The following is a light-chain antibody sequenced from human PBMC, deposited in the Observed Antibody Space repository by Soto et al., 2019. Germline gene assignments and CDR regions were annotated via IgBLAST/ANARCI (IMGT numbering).Light chain of an antibody. V-gene: IGKV3-15*01. Sequence: ETVLTQSPATLSSSPGERVTLSCRASQSVTTYLAWYQHKPGQAPSLLIYDASHRATGIPARFSGSGSGTEFTLTISSLQSEDFAVYYCQQYNNWPPWTFGQGTKVDIK. CDR2: DAS. CDR1: QSVTTY. CDR3: QQYNNWPPWT. J-gene: IGKJ1*01.